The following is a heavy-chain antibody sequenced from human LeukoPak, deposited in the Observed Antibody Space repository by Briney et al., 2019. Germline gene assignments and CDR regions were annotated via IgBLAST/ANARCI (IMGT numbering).Heavy chain of an antibody. Sequence: PGGSLRLSCAASGFIFSNYSMNWVRQAPGKGLEWVSSISSSSSYIYYADSVKGRFAISRDNAKNSLHLQMNSLRAEDTAVYYCARFRYDSSGDYGMDVWGQGTTVTVAS. J-gene: IGHJ6*02. CDR3: ARFRYDSSGDYGMDV. D-gene: IGHD3-22*01. CDR1: GFIFSNYS. V-gene: IGHV3-21*01. CDR2: ISSSSSYI.